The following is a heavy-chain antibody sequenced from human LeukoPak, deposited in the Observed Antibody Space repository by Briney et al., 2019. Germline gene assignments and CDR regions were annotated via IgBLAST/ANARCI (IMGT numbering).Heavy chain of an antibody. CDR3: ARDPGIIVVVPAANNWFDP. V-gene: IGHV1-2*02. CDR1: GYTFTGYY. D-gene: IGHD2-2*01. Sequence: ASVKVSCKASGYTFTGYYMHWVRQAPGQGLEWMGWINPNSGGTNYAQKFQGRVTMTRDTSISTAYMELSRLRSDDTAVYYCARDPGIIVVVPAANNWFDPWGQGTLVTVSS. J-gene: IGHJ5*02. CDR2: INPNSGGT.